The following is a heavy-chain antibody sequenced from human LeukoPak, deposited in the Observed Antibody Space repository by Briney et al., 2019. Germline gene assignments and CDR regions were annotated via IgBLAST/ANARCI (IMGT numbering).Heavy chain of an antibody. CDR1: GFIFSDYW. Sequence: GGSLRLSCAASGFIFSDYWLSWVRQAPGKGLEWVANIKQDGSETHYVDSVKGRFTISRDNAKNSLYLQMNSLRAEDTAVYYCARDRSAGPFDYWGQGTLVTVSS. J-gene: IGHJ4*02. CDR3: ARDRSAGPFDY. V-gene: IGHV3-7*01. CDR2: IKQDGSET. D-gene: IGHD6-13*01.